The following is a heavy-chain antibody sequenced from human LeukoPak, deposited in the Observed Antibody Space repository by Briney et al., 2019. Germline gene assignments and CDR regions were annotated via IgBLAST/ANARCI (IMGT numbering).Heavy chain of an antibody. Sequence: PGGSLRLSCAASEFTFSSYNMNWVRQAPGKGLEWVSSISSSSAYIYYADSVKGRFTISRDNAKNSLYLQMNSLRAEDTAVYYCARAATASGSYRLDYWGQGTLVTVSS. J-gene: IGHJ4*02. CDR2: ISSSSAYI. D-gene: IGHD1-26*01. CDR3: ARAATASGSYRLDY. V-gene: IGHV3-21*01. CDR1: EFTFSSYN.